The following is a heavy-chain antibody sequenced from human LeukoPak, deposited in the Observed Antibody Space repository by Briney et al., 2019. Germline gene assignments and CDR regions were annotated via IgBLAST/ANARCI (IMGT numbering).Heavy chain of an antibody. CDR3: AKDGGPYYYDSSGYYYYYYYYGMDV. CDR2: ISYDGSNK. J-gene: IGHJ6*02. CDR1: GCTCSSYG. V-gene: IGHV3-30*18. Sequence: GRSPRLSCAASGCTCSSYGMHWVRQAPGKGLEWWAVISYDGSNKYYADSVKGRFTISRDNSKNTLYLQMNSLRAEDTAVYYCAKDGGPYYYDSSGYYYYYYYYGMDVWGQGTTVTVSS. D-gene: IGHD3-22*01.